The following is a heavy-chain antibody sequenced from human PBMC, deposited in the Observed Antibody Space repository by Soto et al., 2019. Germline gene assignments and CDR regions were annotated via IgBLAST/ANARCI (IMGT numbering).Heavy chain of an antibody. CDR3: ARDRGIVVVPAALNWFDP. Sequence: SVKVSCKASGGTFSSYAISWVRQAPGQGLAWMGGIIPIFGTANYAQKFQGRVTITADKSTSTAYMELSSLRSEDTAVYYCARDRGIVVVPAALNWFDPWGQGTLVTVSS. CDR2: IIPIFGTA. D-gene: IGHD2-2*01. CDR1: GGTFSSYA. V-gene: IGHV1-69*06. J-gene: IGHJ5*02.